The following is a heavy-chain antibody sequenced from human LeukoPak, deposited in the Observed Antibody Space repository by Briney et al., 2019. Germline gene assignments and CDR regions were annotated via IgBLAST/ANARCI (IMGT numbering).Heavy chain of an antibody. V-gene: IGHV3-21*01. D-gene: IGHD6-19*01. J-gene: IGHJ3*02. CDR2: ISSSSSYI. CDR1: GFTFSSYS. CDR3: ASLAVAGTEHAFDI. Sequence: GGSLRLSCAASGFTFSSYSMNWVRQAPGKGLEWVSSISSSSSYIYYADSVKGRFTISRDNAKNSLYPQMNSLRAEDTAVYYCASLAVAGTEHAFDIWGQGTMVTVSS.